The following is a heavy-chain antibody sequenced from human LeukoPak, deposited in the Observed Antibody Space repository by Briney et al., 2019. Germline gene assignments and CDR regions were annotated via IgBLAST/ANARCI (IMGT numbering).Heavy chain of an antibody. J-gene: IGHJ4*02. V-gene: IGHV3-53*01. CDR2: TYTGGNS. CDR1: GFTVSSIH. D-gene: IGHD4-17*01. Sequence: GGSLRLSCAASGFTVSSIHMVWVRQAPGKGLEWVSVTYTGGNSYYADSVKGRFIISRDISKNTLYLQMNSLRAEDTAVYYCTRVPRDYGDYGIDYWGQGTLVTVSS. CDR3: TRVPRDYGDYGIDY.